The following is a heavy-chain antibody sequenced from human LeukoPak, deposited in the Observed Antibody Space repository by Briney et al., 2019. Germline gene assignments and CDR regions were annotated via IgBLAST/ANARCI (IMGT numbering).Heavy chain of an antibody. J-gene: IGHJ4*02. CDR3: ARRSDFWSGFFRY. D-gene: IGHD3-3*01. Sequence: AQTLSLTCTVSGGSISSGDYYWSWIRQPPGKGLEWIGYIYYSGSTYYNPSLKSRVTISVDTSKNQFSLKLSSVTAADTAVYYCARRSDFWSGFFRYWGQGTLVTVSS. CDR1: GGSISSGDYY. CDR2: IYYSGST. V-gene: IGHV4-30-4*01.